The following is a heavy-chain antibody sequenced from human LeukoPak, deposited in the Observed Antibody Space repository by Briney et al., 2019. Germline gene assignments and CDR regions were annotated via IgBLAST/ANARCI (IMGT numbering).Heavy chain of an antibody. CDR2: IYNSGST. CDR3: ARWELLHDAFDI. Sequence: SETLSLTCTVSGGSISSYYWSWIRQPAGKGLEWIGRIYNSGSTTYNPSLKSRVTMSVDTSKNQFSLKLSSVTAADTAVYYCARWELLHDAFDIWGQGTMVTVSS. J-gene: IGHJ3*02. D-gene: IGHD1-26*01. CDR1: GGSISSYY. V-gene: IGHV4-4*07.